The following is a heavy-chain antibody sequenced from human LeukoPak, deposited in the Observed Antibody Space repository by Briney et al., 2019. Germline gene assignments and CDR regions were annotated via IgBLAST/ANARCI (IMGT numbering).Heavy chain of an antibody. Sequence: GGSLRLSCAASGFTFSSYAMHWVRQAPGKGLEWVAVISYDGSNKYYADSVKGRFTISRDNSKNTLYLQMNSLRSEDTAVYYCARLAGSYYFDYWGQGTLVTVSS. J-gene: IGHJ4*02. V-gene: IGHV3-30*04. CDR3: ARLAGSYYFDY. CDR2: ISYDGSNK. CDR1: GFTFSSYA.